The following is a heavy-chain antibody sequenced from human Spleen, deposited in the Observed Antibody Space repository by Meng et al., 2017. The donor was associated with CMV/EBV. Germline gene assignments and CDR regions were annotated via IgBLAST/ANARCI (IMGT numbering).Heavy chain of an antibody. Sequence: GESLKISCVASGFTFSGYEMNWVRQAPGKGLEWVSYISSSDYTIYYADSVKGRFTISRDNAKNSLYLQMNSLRAEDTAVYYCARLREDLGALLVVAPRKDYYGMDVWGPGTTVTVSS. V-gene: IGHV3-48*03. J-gene: IGHJ6*02. CDR1: GFTFSGYE. D-gene: IGHD2-15*01. CDR3: ARLREDLGALLVVAPRKDYYGMDV. CDR2: ISSSDYTI.